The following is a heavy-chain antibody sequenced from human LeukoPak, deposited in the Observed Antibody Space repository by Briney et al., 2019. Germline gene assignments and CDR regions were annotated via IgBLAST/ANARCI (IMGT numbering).Heavy chain of an antibody. J-gene: IGHJ4*02. Sequence: KPGGSLRLSCAASGFTFSSYSMNWVRQAPGKGLEWVSSISSSSSYIYYADSVKGRFTISRDNAKNSLYLQMNSLRAEDTAVYYCARDPGSGGYYGVDYWGQGTLVTVSS. CDR3: ARDPGSGGYYGVDY. D-gene: IGHD3-10*01. V-gene: IGHV3-21*01. CDR2: ISSSSSYI. CDR1: GFTFSSYS.